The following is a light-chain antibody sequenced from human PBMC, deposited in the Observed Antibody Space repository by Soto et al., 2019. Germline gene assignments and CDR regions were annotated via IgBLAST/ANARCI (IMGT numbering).Light chain of an antibody. CDR1: QTISSW. Sequence: DIQMTQSPSTLSGSVGARVTITCRARQTISSWLAWYQQKPGKAPKLLIYKASTLKSGVPSRFSGSGSRTEFTLTISSLQPDDFATYHCQHYNSYSEAFGQGTKV. CDR3: QHYNSYSEA. J-gene: IGKJ1*01. V-gene: IGKV1-5*03. CDR2: KAS.